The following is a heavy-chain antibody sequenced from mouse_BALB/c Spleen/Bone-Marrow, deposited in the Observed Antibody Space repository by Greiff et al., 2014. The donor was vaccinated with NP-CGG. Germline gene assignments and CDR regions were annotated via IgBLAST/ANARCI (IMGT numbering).Heavy chain of an antibody. CDR2: IWAGGST. Sequence: VQVVESGPGLVAPSQSLSITCTVSGFSLTSYGLHWVRQPPGKGLEWLGVIWAGGSTNYNSTLMSRLTISKDNSKSQVFLKMNSLQTDDTAMYYCARYYYGFLDYWGQGTTLTVSS. D-gene: IGHD1-2*01. CDR3: ARYYYGFLDY. V-gene: IGHV2-9*02. J-gene: IGHJ2*01. CDR1: GFSLTSYG.